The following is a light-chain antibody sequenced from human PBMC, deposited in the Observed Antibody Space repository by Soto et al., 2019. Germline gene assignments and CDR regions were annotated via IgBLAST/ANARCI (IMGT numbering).Light chain of an antibody. J-gene: IGLJ1*01. CDR1: SRDVGGQNY. CDR3: CSHAGNNNYV. CDR2: AVS. V-gene: IGLV2-8*01. Sequence: QSVLTQPPSASGSPGQSVAISCTGTSRDVGGQNYVSWYQQHPGKAPKLIIYAVSNRPSGVPDRFSGSKSGNTASLTISGLRAEDEADYYCCSHAGNNNYVFGTGTKVIVL.